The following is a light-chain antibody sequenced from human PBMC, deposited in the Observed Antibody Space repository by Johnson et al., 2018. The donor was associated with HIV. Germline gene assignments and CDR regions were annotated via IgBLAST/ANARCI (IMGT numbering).Light chain of an antibody. V-gene: IGLV1-51*02. CDR3: GKWDNSLGTGGV. Sequence: QSMLTQPPSVSAAPGQKVTISCSGSSSNIGNNYVSWYQQFPGTAPKLLIYENNKRPSGIPDRFSGSKSGTSATLGITGLQTGDEADYYCGKWDNSLGTGGVVGTGTKVTVL. CDR2: ENN. J-gene: IGLJ1*01. CDR1: SSNIGNNY.